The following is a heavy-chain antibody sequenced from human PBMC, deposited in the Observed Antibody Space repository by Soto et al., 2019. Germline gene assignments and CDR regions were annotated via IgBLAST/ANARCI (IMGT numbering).Heavy chain of an antibody. CDR1: GGSFSAYY. CDR2: INHSGST. Sequence: SETLSLTFAVYGGSFSAYYWSWIRQPPGMGLEWIGEINHSGSTNYNPSLKSRVTISVDTSKNQFSLKLSSVSAADTAVYYCARGTITMVRGVITNYYYYYMDVWGKGTTVT. CDR3: ARGTITMVRGVITNYYYYYMDV. V-gene: IGHV4-34*01. D-gene: IGHD3-10*01. J-gene: IGHJ6*03.